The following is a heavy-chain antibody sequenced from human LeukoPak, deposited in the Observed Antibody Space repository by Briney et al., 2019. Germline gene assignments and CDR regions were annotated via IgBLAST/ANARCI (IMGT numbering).Heavy chain of an antibody. CDR3: AKYYYDSSGYYWSDDAFDI. CDR1: GFTFSSYW. V-gene: IGHV3-7*01. Sequence: GGSLRLSCAASGFTFSSYWMSWVRQAPGKGLEGVANIKQDGSEKYYVDSVKGRFTISRDNAKNSLYLQMNSLRAEDTAVYYCAKYYYDSSGYYWSDDAFDIWGQGTMVTVSS. D-gene: IGHD3-22*01. J-gene: IGHJ3*02. CDR2: IKQDGSEK.